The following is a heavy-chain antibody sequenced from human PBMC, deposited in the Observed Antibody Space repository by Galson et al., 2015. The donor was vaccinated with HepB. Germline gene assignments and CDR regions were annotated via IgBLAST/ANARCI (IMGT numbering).Heavy chain of an antibody. Sequence: SLRLSCVASGFTFNNYAMRWVRQAPGKGLEWVAVIWYDGSNKYYADSVKGRFTISRDNSKNTLSLQMNSLRAEDTAVYYCARGWQVVDYWGQGTLVTVSS. D-gene: IGHD2-15*01. J-gene: IGHJ4*02. CDR2: IWYDGSNK. CDR3: ARGWQVVDY. V-gene: IGHV3-33*01. CDR1: GFTFNNYA.